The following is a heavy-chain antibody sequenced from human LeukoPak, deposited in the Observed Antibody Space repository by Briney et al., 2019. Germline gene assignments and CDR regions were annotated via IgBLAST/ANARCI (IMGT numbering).Heavy chain of an antibody. CDR1: GFTFSSYW. CDR2: IKQDGSEK. CDR3: ARDDVMTYYYDSSGTPGAFDI. J-gene: IGHJ3*02. D-gene: IGHD3-22*01. V-gene: IGHV3-7*01. Sequence: AGGSLRLSCAASGFTFSSYWMSWVRQAPGKGLEWVANIKQDGSEKYYVDSVKGRFTISRDNAKNSLYLQMNSLRAEDTAVYYCARDDVMTYYYDSSGTPGAFDIWGQGTMVTVSS.